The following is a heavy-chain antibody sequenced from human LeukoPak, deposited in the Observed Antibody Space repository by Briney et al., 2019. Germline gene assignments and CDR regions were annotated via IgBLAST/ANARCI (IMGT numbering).Heavy chain of an antibody. CDR2: ISAYNGNT. Sequence: GASVKVSCKASGYTFTSYGISWVRQAPGQGLEWMGWISAYNGNTNYAQRLQGRVTVTTDTSTSTAYMELRSLRSDDTAVYYCARDLVVASGSPFDYWGQGTLVTVSS. V-gene: IGHV1-18*01. J-gene: IGHJ4*02. D-gene: IGHD1-26*01. CDR1: GYTFTSYG. CDR3: ARDLVVASGSPFDY.